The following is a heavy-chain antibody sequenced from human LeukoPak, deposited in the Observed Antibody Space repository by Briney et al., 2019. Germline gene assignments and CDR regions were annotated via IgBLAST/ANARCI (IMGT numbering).Heavy chain of an antibody. D-gene: IGHD6-19*01. Sequence: GGSLRLSCAASRFIFSSYWMSWVRQAPGKGLEWVANIKQDGSEKYYVDSVKGRFTISRDNAKNSLYLQMNSLRAEDTAVYYCARDGSGWSYYYMDVWGKGTTVTISS. CDR3: ARDGSGWSYYYMDV. CDR1: RFIFSSYW. CDR2: IKQDGSEK. J-gene: IGHJ6*03. V-gene: IGHV3-7*01.